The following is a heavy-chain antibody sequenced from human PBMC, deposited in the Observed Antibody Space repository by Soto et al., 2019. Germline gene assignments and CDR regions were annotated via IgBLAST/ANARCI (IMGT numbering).Heavy chain of an antibody. Sequence: GGSLRLSCAASGFTFSTYTLTWVRQAPGKGLEWVAAISRTGGSTYYGDSVKGRFTISRDSSKNTLYLQMTSLRAEDTAVYYCAKDGGLGVSPTSGLDHWGPGALVTVFS. V-gene: IGHV3-23*01. J-gene: IGHJ4*02. CDR1: GFTFSTYT. D-gene: IGHD6-25*01. CDR3: AKDGGLGVSPTSGLDH. CDR2: ISRTGGST.